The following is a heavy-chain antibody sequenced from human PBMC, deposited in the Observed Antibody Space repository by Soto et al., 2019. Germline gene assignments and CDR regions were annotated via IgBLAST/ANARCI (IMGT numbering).Heavy chain of an antibody. CDR3: ARVGYYYDSSGYYPLFDY. D-gene: IGHD3-22*01. V-gene: IGHV4-61*01. Sequence: QVQLQESGPGLVKPSETLSLTCTVSGGSVSSGSYYWSWIRQPPGKGLEWIGYIYYSGSTNYNPSLTGRVTISVDTSKNQCSLKLSSVTAADTAVYYCARVGYYYDSSGYYPLFDYWGQGTLVTVSS. J-gene: IGHJ4*02. CDR2: IYYSGST. CDR1: GGSVSSGSYY.